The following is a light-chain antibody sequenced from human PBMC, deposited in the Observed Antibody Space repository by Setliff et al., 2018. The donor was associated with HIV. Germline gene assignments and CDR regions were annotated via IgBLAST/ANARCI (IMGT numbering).Light chain of an antibody. Sequence: QSVLTQPPPVSGSPGQSVTISCTGTSSAIGLYYRVPWYHQPPGTTPKLMIYEVSTRPSGVPDRFSGSKSGNTASLTISGLHAEDEGDYYCSSYTGSSTFVVFGTGTKVTVL. V-gene: IGLV2-18*02. CDR1: SSAIGLYYR. CDR2: EVS. CDR3: SSYTGSSTFVV. J-gene: IGLJ1*01.